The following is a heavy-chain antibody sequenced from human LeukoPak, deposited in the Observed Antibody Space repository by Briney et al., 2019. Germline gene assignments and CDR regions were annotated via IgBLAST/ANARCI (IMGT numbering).Heavy chain of an antibody. D-gene: IGHD2-15*01. CDR3: ARLYCSGGSCYPPYYFDY. J-gene: IGHJ4*02. V-gene: IGHV1-2*02. CDR1: GYTFTGYY. Sequence: ASVKVSCKASGYTFTGYYMHWVRQAPGQGLEWMGWINPNSGGTNYAQKFQGRVTMTRDTSISTAYMELSRLRSDDTAVYDCARLYCSGGSCYPPYYFDYWGQGTLVTVSS. CDR2: INPNSGGT.